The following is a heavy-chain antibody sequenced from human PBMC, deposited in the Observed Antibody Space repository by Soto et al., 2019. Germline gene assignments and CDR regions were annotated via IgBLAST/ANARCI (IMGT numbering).Heavy chain of an antibody. CDR1: GFTFSSYS. V-gene: IGHV3-21*01. CDR2: ISSSSSYI. Sequence: GGSLRLSWAASGFTFSSYSMNWVRQAPGKGLEWVSSISSSSSYIYYADSVKGRFTISRDNAKNSLYLQMNSLRAEDTAVYYCASYGGKYYYYGMDVWGQGTTVTVSS. CDR3: ASYGGKYYYYGMDV. D-gene: IGHD3-10*01. J-gene: IGHJ6*02.